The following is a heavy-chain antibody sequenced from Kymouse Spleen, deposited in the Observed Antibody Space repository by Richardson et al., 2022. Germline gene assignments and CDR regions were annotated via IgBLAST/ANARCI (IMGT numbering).Heavy chain of an antibody. CDR1: GFTFSSYS. CDR3: ARAHYDILTGSPYFQH. J-gene: IGHJ1*01. D-gene: IGHD3-9*01. Sequence: EVQLVESGGGLVKPGGSLRLSCAASGFTFSSYSMNWVRQAPGKGLEWVSSISSSSSYIYYADSVKGRFTISRDNAKNSLYLQMNSLRAEDTAVYYCARAHYDILTGSPYFQHWGQGTLVTVSS. CDR2: ISSSSSYI. V-gene: IGHV3-21*03.